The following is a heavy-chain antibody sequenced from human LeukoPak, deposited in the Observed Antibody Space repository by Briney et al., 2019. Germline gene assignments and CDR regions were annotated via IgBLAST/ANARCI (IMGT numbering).Heavy chain of an antibody. D-gene: IGHD1-26*01. V-gene: IGHV3-33*01. CDR3: ARAKGGSYPRSDY. Sequence: PGRSLRLSCAASGFAFSTYGMHWDRQAPGKGLEWVAVIWYDGNTKYYADSVKGRFTISRDNSKNTLYLQMNSLRAEDTAVYYCARAKGGSYPRSDYWGQGTLVTVSS. J-gene: IGHJ4*02. CDR1: GFAFSTYG. CDR2: IWYDGNTK.